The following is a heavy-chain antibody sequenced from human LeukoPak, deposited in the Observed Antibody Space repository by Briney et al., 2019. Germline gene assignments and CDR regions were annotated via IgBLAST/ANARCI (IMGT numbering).Heavy chain of an antibody. CDR1: GFTFDDYG. Sequence: GGSLRLSRAASGFTFDDYGMSWVRQAPGKGLEWVSGINWNGGSTGYADSVKGRFTISRDNAKNSLYLQMNSLRAEDTALYYCARAGIYCSGGSCYSWFDPWGQGTLVTVSS. V-gene: IGHV3-20*04. J-gene: IGHJ5*02. CDR3: ARAGIYCSGGSCYSWFDP. D-gene: IGHD2-15*01. CDR2: INWNGGST.